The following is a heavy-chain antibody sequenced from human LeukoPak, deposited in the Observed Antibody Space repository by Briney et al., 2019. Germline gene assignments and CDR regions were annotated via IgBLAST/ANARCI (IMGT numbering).Heavy chain of an antibody. CDR2: IIPIFGTA. CDR3: ARAYCSGGSCPPIFDY. J-gene: IGHJ4*02. Sequence: GATVKVSCKASGGTFSSYAISWVRQAPGQGLEWMGGIIPIFGTANYAQKFQGRVTITTDESTSTAYMELSSLRSEDTAVYYCARAYCSGGSCPPIFDYWGQGTLVTVSS. D-gene: IGHD2-15*01. CDR1: GGTFSSYA. V-gene: IGHV1-69*05.